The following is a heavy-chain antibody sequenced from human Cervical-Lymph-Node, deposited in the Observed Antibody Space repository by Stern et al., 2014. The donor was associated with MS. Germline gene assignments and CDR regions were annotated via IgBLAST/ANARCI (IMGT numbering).Heavy chain of an antibody. CDR2: IYYTGST. V-gene: IGHV4-30-4*08. J-gene: IGHJ4*02. Sequence: QVQLQESGPGLVKPSQTLSLTCTVSGDSISGGDHYWSWIRQAPGKGLEWIGYIYYTGSTYPSSKSRTAMSVNTSKNQFSLKLSSVAAADTAVYYCTRGCGGGDGYHDSWGQGTLVVVSS. CDR1: GDSISGGDHY. CDR3: TRGCGGGDGYHDS. D-gene: IGHD2-21*02.